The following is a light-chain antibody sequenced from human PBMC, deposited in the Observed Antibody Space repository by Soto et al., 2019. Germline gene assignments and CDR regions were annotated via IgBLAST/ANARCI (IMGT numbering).Light chain of an antibody. CDR1: QSISSY. V-gene: IGKV1-39*01. CDR2: AAS. Sequence: DIQMTQSPSSLSASVGDRVTITCRASQSISSYLNWDQQKPGKAPKLLIYAASSLQSGVQSRFSGSGSGTDFTLTISSLQPEDFATYYCQPGYSTPWTFGQGPMVEIK. J-gene: IGKJ1*01. CDR3: QPGYSTPWT.